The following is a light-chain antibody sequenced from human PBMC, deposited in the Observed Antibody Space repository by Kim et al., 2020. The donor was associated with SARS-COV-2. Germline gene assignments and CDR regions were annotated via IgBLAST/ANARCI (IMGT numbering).Light chain of an antibody. CDR3: QQYHDYYT. CDR1: QIISNL. CDR2: EAS. Sequence: DIQMTQSPSTLSASVGDRVTITCRASQIISNLLAWYQQKPGKAPKLLIYEASSLESGVPSRFSGSSSGTEFTLTISSLQPDDFATYYCQQYHDYYTFGQGTKLEI. V-gene: IGKV1-5*03. J-gene: IGKJ2*01.